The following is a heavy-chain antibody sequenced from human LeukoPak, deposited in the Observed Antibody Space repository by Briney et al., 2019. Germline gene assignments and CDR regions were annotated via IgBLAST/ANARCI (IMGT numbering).Heavy chain of an antibody. Sequence: PGGSLRLSCAASGFTFSSFGMNWVRQAPGKGLEWVSYISSSSSTIYYADSVKGRFTISRDNAKNTLYLQMNSLRAEDTAVYYCARESRGNIVVVPADRSFDYWGQGTLVTVSS. V-gene: IGHV3-48*04. CDR2: ISSSSSTI. D-gene: IGHD2-2*01. CDR3: ARESRGNIVVVPADRSFDY. J-gene: IGHJ4*02. CDR1: GFTFSSFG.